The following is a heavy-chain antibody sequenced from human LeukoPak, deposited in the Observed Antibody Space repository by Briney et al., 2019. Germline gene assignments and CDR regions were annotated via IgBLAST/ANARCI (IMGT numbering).Heavy chain of an antibody. V-gene: IGHV3-30*04. CDR3: ARERIATTGTGWFDP. D-gene: IGHD6-13*01. CDR2: ISEDGSKK. J-gene: IGHJ5*02. Sequence: GGSLRLSCAASGFTFSTYVIHGVRQAPGKGLEWVAVISEDGSKKYYADSVKGRFTISRDNSKKTLYLQMNSLRTEDTAVYYCARERIATTGTGWFDPWGQGTLVTVSS. CDR1: GFTFSTYV.